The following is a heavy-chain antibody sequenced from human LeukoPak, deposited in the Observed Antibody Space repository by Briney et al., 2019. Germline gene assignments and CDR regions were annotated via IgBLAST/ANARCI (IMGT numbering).Heavy chain of an antibody. CDR2: ISSSSSYI. CDR3: ARAAGGSYSANDY. CDR1: GFTFSSYS. Sequence: GGSLRLSCAASGFTFSSYSMNWVRQAPGKGLEWVSSISSSSSYIYYADSVKGRFTISRDNAKNSLYLQMNSLRAEDTAVYYCARAAGGSYSANDYWGQGALVTVSS. D-gene: IGHD1-26*01. J-gene: IGHJ4*02. V-gene: IGHV3-21*01.